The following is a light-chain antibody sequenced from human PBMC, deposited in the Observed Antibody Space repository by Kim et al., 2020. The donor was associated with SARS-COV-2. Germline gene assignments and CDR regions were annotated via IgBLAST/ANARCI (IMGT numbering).Light chain of an antibody. J-gene: IGKJ3*01. CDR3: QQYNKWPLT. CDR1: QSVSSD. CDR2: GAS. Sequence: VCPGEGVTLSCRASQSVSSDLAWYQQKPGQAPRLLIYGASTRATGIPDRFSGSGSGTEFTLTVSSLQSEDFAVYYCQQYNKWPLTFGPGTKVDIK. V-gene: IGKV3-15*01.